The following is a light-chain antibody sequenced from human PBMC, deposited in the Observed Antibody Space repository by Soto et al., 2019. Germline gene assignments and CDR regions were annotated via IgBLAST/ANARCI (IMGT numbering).Light chain of an antibody. J-gene: IGKJ1*01. Sequence: EIVLTQSPGTLSLSPGERATLSCRASQSVSTSYVAWYQQKFGQAPRLLIYDAFSRATGIPDRFSASGSGTDFTLTISRLEPEDSAVYYCQQYKTFGQGTEVDIK. CDR3: QQYKT. CDR2: DAF. V-gene: IGKV3-20*01. CDR1: QSVSTSY.